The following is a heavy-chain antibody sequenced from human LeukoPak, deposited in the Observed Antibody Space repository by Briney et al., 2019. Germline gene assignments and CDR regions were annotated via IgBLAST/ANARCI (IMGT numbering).Heavy chain of an antibody. D-gene: IGHD6-13*01. CDR3: ARAIAAAGPLLFDY. J-gene: IGHJ4*02. CDR2: TYYRSKWYN. Sequence: SQTLSLTCAISGDSVSSNSAAWNWLRQSPSRGLEWLGRTYYRSKWYNDYAVSVKSRITINPDTSKNQFSLQLNSVTPEDTAVYYCARAIAAAGPLLFDYWGQGTLVTVSS. CDR1: GDSVSSNSAA. V-gene: IGHV6-1*01.